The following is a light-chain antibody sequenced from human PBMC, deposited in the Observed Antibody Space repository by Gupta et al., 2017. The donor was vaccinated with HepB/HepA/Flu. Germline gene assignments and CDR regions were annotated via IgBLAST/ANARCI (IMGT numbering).Light chain of an antibody. Sequence: QSVLTQPPSASGTPGQRVTISCSGSNSNIGSHTVHWFQQLPGTAPRLLIFTDNRRPSGVPGRFSGSKSGASASLAISGLQAEDEADYYCAAGDDSRNGGVFGGGTKLTVL. V-gene: IGLV1-44*01. CDR2: TDN. CDR1: NSNIGSHT. J-gene: IGLJ3*02. CDR3: AAGDDSRNGGV.